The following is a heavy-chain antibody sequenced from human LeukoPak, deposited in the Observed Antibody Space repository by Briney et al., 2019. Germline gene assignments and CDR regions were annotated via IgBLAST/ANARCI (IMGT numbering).Heavy chain of an antibody. CDR2: ISSSSSYI. V-gene: IGHV3-21*01. CDR3: ATVAEPQDY. Sequence: GGSLRLSCAASGFTFDDYAMHWVRQAPGKGLEWVSSISSSSSYIYYADSVKGRFTISRDNAKNSLYLQMNSLRAEDTAVYYCATVAEPQDYWGQGTLVTVSS. CDR1: GFTFDDYA. J-gene: IGHJ4*02. D-gene: IGHD1-14*01.